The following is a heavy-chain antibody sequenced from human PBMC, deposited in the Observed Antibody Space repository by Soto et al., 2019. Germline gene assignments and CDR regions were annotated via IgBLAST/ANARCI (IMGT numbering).Heavy chain of an antibody. Sequence: QLQLQESGPGLVKPSETLSLTCTVSGGSISSSSYYWGWIRQPPGKGLEWIGSIYYSGSTYYNPSHKSRVTISVDTSKNQFSLKLSSVTAADTAVYYCARNKPSWFDPWGQGTLVTVSS. V-gene: IGHV4-39*01. CDR2: IYYSGST. CDR1: GGSISSSSYY. CDR3: ARNKPSWFDP. J-gene: IGHJ5*02.